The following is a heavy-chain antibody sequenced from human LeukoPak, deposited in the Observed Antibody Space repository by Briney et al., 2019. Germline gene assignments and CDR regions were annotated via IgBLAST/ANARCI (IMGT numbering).Heavy chain of an antibody. J-gene: IGHJ4*02. D-gene: IGHD2-2*01. CDR2: IGDSGSTI. CDR1: GFTFSDYY. Sequence: GGSLRLSCAASGFTFSDYYMSWIRQAPGKGLEWVSYIGDSGSTIYYADSVKGRFTISWDNAKNSLYLQMNGLRAEDTAVYYCASSYCSTTTCYSAYWGQGTLVAVSS. V-gene: IGHV3-11*04. CDR3: ASSYCSTTTCYSAY.